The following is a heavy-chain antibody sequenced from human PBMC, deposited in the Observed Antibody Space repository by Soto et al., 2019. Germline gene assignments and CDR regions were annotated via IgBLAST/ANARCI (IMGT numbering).Heavy chain of an antibody. D-gene: IGHD6-19*01. CDR3: ARLQDSSGWYGWFDP. V-gene: IGHV4-59*01. J-gene: IGHJ5*02. Sequence: PSETLSLTCTVSGGSISSYYWSWIRQPPGKGLEWIGYIYYSGSTNYNPSLKSRVTISVDTSKNQFSLKLSSVTAADTAVYYCARLQDSSGWYGWFDPWGQGTLVTV. CDR2: IYYSGST. CDR1: GGSISSYY.